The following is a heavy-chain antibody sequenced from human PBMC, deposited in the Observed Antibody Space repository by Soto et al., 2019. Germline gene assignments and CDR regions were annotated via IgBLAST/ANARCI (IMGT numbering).Heavy chain of an antibody. CDR1: GFPFSIYI. J-gene: IGHJ6*02. D-gene: IGHD3-3*01. V-gene: IGHV3-21*04. CDR3: TKEVNYDFWNYFGMDG. Sequence: GSLRLSCAASGFPFSIYIMNWVRQAPGKGLEWVSTITSNTEYYADSVKGRFSISRVNSENTVHLQMNGLRVEDTAVYFCTKEVNYDFWNYFGMDGWGRGTTVTVSS. CDR2: ITSNTE.